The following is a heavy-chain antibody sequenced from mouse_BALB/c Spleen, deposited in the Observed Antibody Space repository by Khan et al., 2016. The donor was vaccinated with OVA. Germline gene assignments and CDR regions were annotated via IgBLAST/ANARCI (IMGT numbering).Heavy chain of an antibody. D-gene: IGHD2-3*01. CDR1: GFNIKDTY. CDR3: ARPSYDPRDFEV. V-gene: IGHV14-3*02. Sequence: VQLQQSGAELVKPGASVKLSCTASGFNIKDTYLHWVKQRPEQGLEWIGRIAPANGNTQYDPKFQGKATIISDTSSHTSYLQLNSLTSEDTAVYYCARPSYDPRDFEVWGAGTTVTVSS. CDR2: IAPANGNT. J-gene: IGHJ1*01.